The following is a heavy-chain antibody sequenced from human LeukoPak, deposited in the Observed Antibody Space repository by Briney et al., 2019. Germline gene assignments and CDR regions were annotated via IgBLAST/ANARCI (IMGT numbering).Heavy chain of an antibody. V-gene: IGHV1-2*02. D-gene: IGHD3-3*01. J-gene: IGHJ3*02. CDR3: ARDRITIFGWDAFDI. CDR2: INPNSGGT. Sequence: GASVKVSCKASGYTFTGYYMHWVRQAPGQGLEWMGWINPNSGGTNYAQKFQGRVTMTRDTSISTAYMELSGLRSDDTAVYYCARDRITIFGWDAFDIWGQGTMVTVSS. CDR1: GYTFTGYY.